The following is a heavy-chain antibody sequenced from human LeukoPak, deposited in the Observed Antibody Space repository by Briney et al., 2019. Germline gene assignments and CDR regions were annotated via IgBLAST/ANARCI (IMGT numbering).Heavy chain of an antibody. CDR2: INPSGGST. V-gene: IGHV1-46*01. CDR1: GGTFSSYA. CDR3: ARDKAAAATNY. D-gene: IGHD6-13*01. J-gene: IGHJ4*02. Sequence: ASVKVSCKASGGTFSSYAISWVRQAPGQGLEWMGIINPSGGSTSYAQKFQGRVAMTRDTSTSTVYMELSSLRSEDTAVYYCARDKAAAATNYWGQGTLVTVSS.